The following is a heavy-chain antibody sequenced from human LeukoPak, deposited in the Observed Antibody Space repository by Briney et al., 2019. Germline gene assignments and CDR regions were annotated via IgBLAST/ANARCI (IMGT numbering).Heavy chain of an antibody. D-gene: IGHD2-2*01. CDR3: ARGKGYQLLRGYAFDI. V-gene: IGHV1-69*05. CDR1: GGTFSSYA. CDR2: IIPIFGTA. Sequence: SVKVSCKASGGTFSSYAISWVRQAPGQGLEWMGGIIPIFGTANYAQKFQGRVTITTDESTSTAYMELSSLRSEDTAVYYCARGKGYQLLRGYAFDIWGQGTMGTVSS. J-gene: IGHJ3*02.